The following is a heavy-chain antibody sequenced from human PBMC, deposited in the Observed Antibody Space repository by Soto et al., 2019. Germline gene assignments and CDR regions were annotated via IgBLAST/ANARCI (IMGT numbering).Heavy chain of an antibody. D-gene: IGHD6-13*01. CDR2: IYYSGST. Sequence: SETLSLTCTVSGGSISNYYWSWIRQPPGKGLEWIGYIYYSGSTNYNPSLKSRVTISVDTSKNQFSLKLSSVTAADTAVYYCAREGSSSNNWFDPWGQGTLVTVSS. CDR1: GGSISNYY. J-gene: IGHJ5*02. V-gene: IGHV4-59*01. CDR3: AREGSSSNNWFDP.